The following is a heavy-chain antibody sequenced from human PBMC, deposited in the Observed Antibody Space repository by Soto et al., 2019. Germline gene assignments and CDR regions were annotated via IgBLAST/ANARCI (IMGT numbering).Heavy chain of an antibody. CDR2: ISAGGDMT. Sequence: DVQLLESGGHSVQPGGSLRLSCSASGFTLSSYAMSWVRQAPGKGLEWVSSISAGGDMTYNSDSVKGRFTISRDNSNNALFLQMHNLRIEDTALYYCARGDRGGSGAPASYYYSGLDVWGQGATVTVS. CDR3: ARGDRGGSGAPASYYYSGLDV. D-gene: IGHD3-10*01. V-gene: IGHV3-23*01. J-gene: IGHJ6*02. CDR1: GFTLSSYA.